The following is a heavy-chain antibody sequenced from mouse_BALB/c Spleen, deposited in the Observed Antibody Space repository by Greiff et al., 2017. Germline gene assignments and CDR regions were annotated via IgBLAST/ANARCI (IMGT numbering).Heavy chain of an antibody. Sequence: DVKLVESGGGLVKPGGSLKLSCAASGFTFSSYAMSWVRQTPEKRLEWVASISSGGSTYYPDSVKGRFTISRDNARNILYLQMSSLRSEDTAMYYCARGPGYYGSSYAMDYWGQGTSVTVSS. CDR2: ISSGGST. CDR1: GFTFSSYA. J-gene: IGHJ4*01. D-gene: IGHD1-1*01. CDR3: ARGPGYYGSSYAMDY. V-gene: IGHV5-6-5*01.